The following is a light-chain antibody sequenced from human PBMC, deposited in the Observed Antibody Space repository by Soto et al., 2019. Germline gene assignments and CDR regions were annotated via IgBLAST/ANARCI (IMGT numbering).Light chain of an antibody. V-gene: IGKV1-5*03. CDR2: KAS. Sequence: DLQMTQSPSTLSASVGDRVTITCRASQSIDRWLAWYQQKPGKAPKLLIKKASTLQTGVPSRFSGSGSGTDFTLIISSLQPGDFATYFCQQHSNSPYTFGPGTKLDIK. J-gene: IGKJ2*01. CDR1: QSIDRW. CDR3: QQHSNSPYT.